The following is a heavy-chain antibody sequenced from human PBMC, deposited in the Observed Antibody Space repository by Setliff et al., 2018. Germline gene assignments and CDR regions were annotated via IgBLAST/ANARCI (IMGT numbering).Heavy chain of an antibody. CDR1: GGTFSSYA. V-gene: IGHV1-3*01. CDR3: ARDLDIGQLVPTYFDY. CDR2: INAGNGNT. Sequence: ASVKVSCKASGGTFSSYAISWVRQAPGQRLEWMGWINAGNGNTKYSQKFQGRVTITRDTSASTAYMELSSLRSEDTAVYYCARDLDIGQLVPTYFDYWGQGTLVTVSS. D-gene: IGHD6-6*01. J-gene: IGHJ4*02.